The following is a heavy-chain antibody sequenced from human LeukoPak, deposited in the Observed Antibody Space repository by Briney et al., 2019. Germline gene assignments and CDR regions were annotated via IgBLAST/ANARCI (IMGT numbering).Heavy chain of an antibody. CDR2: ISENGDRT. CDR3: AKDPKDVIRNFDSGY. D-gene: IGHD3-9*01. J-gene: IGHJ4*02. Sequence: PGGSLRLSCTASGFTFANYGMHWVRQTPGKGLEWVSLISENGDRTYYADSVKGRFTISRDNSRHSLYLQMNSLRTEDSALYYCAKDPKDVIRNFDSGYWSQGTLVTVSS. CDR1: GFTFANYG. V-gene: IGHV3-43*02.